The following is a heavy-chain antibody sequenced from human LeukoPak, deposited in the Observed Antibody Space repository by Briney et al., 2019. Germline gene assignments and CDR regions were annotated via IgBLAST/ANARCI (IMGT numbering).Heavy chain of an antibody. Sequence: GGSLRLSCAASGFGFGGNAMHWVRQAPGKGLEWVAFIPFDRGDKYYADSVKGRFTISRDNSKNTLFLQMNSLKPDDTAVYYCATQTITLVVVISPFDYWGQGALVTVSS. D-gene: IGHD3-22*01. CDR3: ATQTITLVVVISPFDY. CDR2: IPFDRGDK. J-gene: IGHJ4*02. CDR1: GFGFGGNA. V-gene: IGHV3-30*02.